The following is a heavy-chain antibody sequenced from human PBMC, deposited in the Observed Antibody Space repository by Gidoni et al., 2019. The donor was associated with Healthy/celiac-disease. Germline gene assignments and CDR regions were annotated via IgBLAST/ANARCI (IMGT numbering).Heavy chain of an antibody. CDR1: GGSLSSSSHY. CDR3: ARHQGDILTRLDY. CDR2: IYYSGST. D-gene: IGHD3-9*01. J-gene: IGHJ4*02. V-gene: IGHV4-39*01. Sequence: QLQLQESGPGLVKPSEPLSLTCTVSGGSLSSSSHYWGWDRQPPGKGLEWIGSIYYSGSTYYNPSLKSRVTISVDTSKNQCSLKLSSGTAADTAVYYCARHQGDILTRLDYWGQGTLVTVSS.